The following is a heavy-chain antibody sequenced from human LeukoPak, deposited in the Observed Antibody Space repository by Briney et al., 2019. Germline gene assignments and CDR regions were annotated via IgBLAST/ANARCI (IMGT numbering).Heavy chain of an antibody. Sequence: SETLSLTCAVYGGSFSGYYWSWIRQPPGKGLEWIGEINHSGSTNYNPSLKSRVTISVDTSKNQFSLKLSSVTAADTAVYYCAKDYSKTSYYGSGTYYRPNWFDPWGQGTLVTVSS. CDR2: INHSGST. J-gene: IGHJ5*02. V-gene: IGHV4-34*01. CDR1: GGSFSGYY. CDR3: AKDYSKTSYYGSGTYYRPNWFDP. D-gene: IGHD3-10*01.